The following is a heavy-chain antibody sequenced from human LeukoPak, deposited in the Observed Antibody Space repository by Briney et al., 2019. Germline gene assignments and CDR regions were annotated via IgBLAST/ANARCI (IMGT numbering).Heavy chain of an antibody. CDR1: GGSISGTGHY. J-gene: IGHJ4*02. Sequence: PSETLSLTCTVSGGSISGTGHYWGWIRPPPGKGLEWIGSIYDSGRTHYNPSLQSRVTISVGTSKNLFSLKLSSVTAADTAVFYCARHTASGLYYFDYWGQGTLVTVSS. CDR3: ARHTASGLYYFDY. V-gene: IGHV4-39*01. CDR2: IYDSGRT. D-gene: IGHD3-10*01.